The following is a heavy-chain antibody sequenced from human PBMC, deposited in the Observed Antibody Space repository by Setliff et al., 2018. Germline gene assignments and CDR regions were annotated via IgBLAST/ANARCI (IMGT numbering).Heavy chain of an antibody. CDR1: GGMSGTYS. CDR3: ARDGAYCSGGSCYSFDY. J-gene: IGHJ4*02. Sequence: SVKVSCKASGGMSGTYSISWVRQAPGQGLEWIGAIIPIFGTPNYAQNFQDRVTITADISTATVFMEMSSLRSDDTAVYYCARDGAYCSGGSCYSFDYWGPGTPVTV. CDR2: IIPIFGTP. D-gene: IGHD2-15*01. V-gene: IGHV1-69*06.